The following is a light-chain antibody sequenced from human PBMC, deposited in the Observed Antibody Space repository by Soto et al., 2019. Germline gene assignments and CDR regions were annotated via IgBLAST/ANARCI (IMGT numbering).Light chain of an antibody. CDR2: NAS. CDR1: ESVSNS. V-gene: IGKV3-11*01. Sequence: ETVLTQSPATLSLSPGERATLSCRASESVSNSLAWYQHKPGQAPRLLIYNASNRATGIPARFSGSGSGTDFTLTISSLEPEDFAVYYCQHYGSSWTFGQGTKVEIK. J-gene: IGKJ1*01. CDR3: QHYGSSWT.